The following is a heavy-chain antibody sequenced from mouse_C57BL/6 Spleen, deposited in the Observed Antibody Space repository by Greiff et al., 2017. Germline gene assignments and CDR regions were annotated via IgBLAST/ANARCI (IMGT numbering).Heavy chain of an antibody. V-gene: IGHV5-4*01. CDR3: ARGNFDY. CDR1: GFTFSSYA. Sequence: EVQLVESGGGLVKPGGSLKPSCAASGFTFSSYAMSWVRQTPEKRLEWVATISDGGSYTYYPDNVKGRFTISRDNAKNNLYLQMSHLKSEDTAMYYCARGNFDYWGQGTTLTVSS. J-gene: IGHJ2*01. CDR2: ISDGGSYT.